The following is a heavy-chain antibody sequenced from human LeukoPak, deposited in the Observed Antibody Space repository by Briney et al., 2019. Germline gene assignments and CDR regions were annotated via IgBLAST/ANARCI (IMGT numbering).Heavy chain of an antibody. CDR1: GFTFSDYY. CDR2: ISSTVSTI. D-gene: IGHD3-22*01. J-gene: IGHJ4*02. Sequence: GGTLRLSCVASGFTFSDYYMTWIRQAPGKGLEWLAYISSTVSTIYYADSVKGRFTISRDDAQNSLYLQMNSLRAEDTAVYFCARVSSTGYAVSSGLYYWGQGALVTVSS. CDR3: ARVSSTGYAVSSGLYY. V-gene: IGHV3-11*01.